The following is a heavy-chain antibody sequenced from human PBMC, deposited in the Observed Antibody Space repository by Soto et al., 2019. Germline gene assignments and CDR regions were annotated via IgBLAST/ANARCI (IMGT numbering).Heavy chain of an antibody. CDR3: ARGGIVVVVAARDAFDI. CDR2: IYYSGST. CDR1: GGSISSGGYY. V-gene: IGHV4-31*03. D-gene: IGHD2-15*01. Sequence: QVQLQESGPGLVKPSQTLSLTCTVSGGSISSGGYYWSWIRQHPGKGLEWIGYIYYSGSTYYNPSLKSRVTISVDTSKNQFSLKLSSVTAADTAVYYCARGGIVVVVAARDAFDIWGQGTRSPSLQ. J-gene: IGHJ3*02.